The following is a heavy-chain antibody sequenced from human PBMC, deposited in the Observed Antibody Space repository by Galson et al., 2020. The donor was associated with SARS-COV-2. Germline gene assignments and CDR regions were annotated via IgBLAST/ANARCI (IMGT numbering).Heavy chain of an antibody. V-gene: IGHV4-39*07. J-gene: IGHJ4*02. CDR3: ARGNPVDY. CDR2: IYYSGST. CDR1: GGSVNINTHY. D-gene: IGHD4-4*01. Sequence: SETLSLTCTVSGGSVNINTHYWGWIRQPPGKGLEWIGSIYYSGSTYYNPSLKSRVTISIDTSKNQFSLRLNSVTAADTAVYYCARGNPVDYWGQGTLVTVSS.